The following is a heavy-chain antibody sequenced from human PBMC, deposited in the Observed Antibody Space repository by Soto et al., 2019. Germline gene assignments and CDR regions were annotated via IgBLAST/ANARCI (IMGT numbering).Heavy chain of an antibody. V-gene: IGHV3-21*01. CDR3: ARGEVVAPAAIGGPMDV. Sequence: EVQLVESGGGLVKPGGSLRLSWAASEFTFGTYSMNWVRQAPGKGLEWLSSISSSSSYIYYADSVKGRFTISRDNAKNSLYLQMNSLRAEDTAVYYCARGEVVAPAAIGGPMDVWGQGPTVTVSS. CDR2: ISSSSSYI. D-gene: IGHD2-2*01. J-gene: IGHJ6*02. CDR1: EFTFGTYS.